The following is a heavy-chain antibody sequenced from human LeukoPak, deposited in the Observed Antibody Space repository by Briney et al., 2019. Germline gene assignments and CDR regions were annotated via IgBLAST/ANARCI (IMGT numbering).Heavy chain of an antibody. J-gene: IGHJ4*02. D-gene: IGHD1-1*01. CDR2: IGISSGNT. CDR3: ARNHNYAFDN. V-gene: IGHV3-48*04. CDR1: GFTFSSYS. Sequence: GGSLRLSCAASGFTFSSYSMNWVRQAPGKGLEWISYIGISSGNTKYADSVKGRFTISGDSAKNSLYLQMNSLRVEDTAVYYCARNHNYAFDNWGQGTLVTVSS.